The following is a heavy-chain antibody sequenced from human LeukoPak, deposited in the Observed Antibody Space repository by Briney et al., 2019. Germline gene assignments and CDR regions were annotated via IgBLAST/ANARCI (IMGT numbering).Heavy chain of an antibody. J-gene: IGHJ4*02. D-gene: IGHD6-13*01. CDR2: ISYDGSNK. CDR3: ARERTAAGTFDY. Sequence: PGRSLRLSCAASGFTFSSYAMHWVRQAPGKGLEWVAVISYDGSNKYYADSVKGRFTISRNSSKNTLYLQMNSLRAEDTAVYYCARERTAAGTFDYWGQGTLVTVSS. CDR1: GFTFSSYA. V-gene: IGHV3-30*04.